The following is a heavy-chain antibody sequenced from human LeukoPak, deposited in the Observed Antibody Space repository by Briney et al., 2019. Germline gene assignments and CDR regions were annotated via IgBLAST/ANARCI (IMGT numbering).Heavy chain of an antibody. CDR3: AKPRGFGELFFDY. V-gene: IGHV3-30*18. D-gene: IGHD3-10*01. CDR1: GFTFSSYG. Sequence: GRSLRLSCAASGFTFSSYGMHWVRQAPGKGLEWVAVISYDGSNKYYADSVKGRFTISRDNSKNTLYLQMNSLRAEDTAVYYCAKPRGFGELFFDYWGQGTLVTVSS. J-gene: IGHJ4*02. CDR2: ISYDGSNK.